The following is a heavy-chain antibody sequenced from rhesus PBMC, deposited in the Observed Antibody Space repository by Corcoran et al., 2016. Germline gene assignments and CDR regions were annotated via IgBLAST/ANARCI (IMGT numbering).Heavy chain of an antibody. J-gene: IGHJ4*01. CDR3: ASQGGYWSDYYDY. V-gene: IGHV4-169*02. D-gene: IGHD3-22*01. CDR1: GGSISSNY. CDR2: FFGSGSST. Sequence: LQLQESGPGLVKPSETLSVTCAVSGGSISSNYWSWIRQPLGQGREWIGRFFGSGSSTNYNPSLKSRVTLSVDTSKNQLSLKLSSVTAADTAVYYCASQGGYWSDYYDYWGQGVLVTVSS.